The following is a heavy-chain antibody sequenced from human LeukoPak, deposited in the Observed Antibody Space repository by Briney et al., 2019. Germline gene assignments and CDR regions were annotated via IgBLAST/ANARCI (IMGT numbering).Heavy chain of an antibody. CDR3: AKDGGQYYYDSSGYYYTPLGFDY. Sequence: GGSLRLSCAASGFTFSSYGMHWVRQAPGKGLECVAVISYDGSNKYYADSVKGRFTISRDNSKNTLYLQMNSLRAEDTAVYYCAKDGGQYYYDSSGYYYTPLGFDYWGQGTLVTVSS. J-gene: IGHJ4*02. D-gene: IGHD3-22*01. V-gene: IGHV3-30*18. CDR2: ISYDGSNK. CDR1: GFTFSSYG.